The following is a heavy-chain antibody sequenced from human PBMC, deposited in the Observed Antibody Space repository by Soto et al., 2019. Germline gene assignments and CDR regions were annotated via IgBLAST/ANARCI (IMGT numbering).Heavy chain of an antibody. CDR2: ISFHGTDI. Sequence: QVQLVESGGGVVQPGRSLRLSCVASGFPLSSFGIHWVRQAPGKGLEWVAFISFHGTDIYYTDSVKGRFTISKDNSKNTLYIEMNSPRPEDTAVNYCARGDRNVDYWGRGTLLTVSP. J-gene: IGHJ4*02. V-gene: IGHV3-30*03. CDR1: GFPLSSFG. CDR3: ARGDRNVDY.